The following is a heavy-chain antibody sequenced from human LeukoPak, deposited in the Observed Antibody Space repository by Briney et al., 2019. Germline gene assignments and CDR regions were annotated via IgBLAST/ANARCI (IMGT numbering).Heavy chain of an antibody. CDR3: AKRHGDYFDY. V-gene: IGHV3-23*01. CDR2: ISDSFRIT. J-gene: IGHJ4*02. D-gene: IGHD4-17*01. Sequence: GGSLRLSCAASGFPFSSYAMSWVCQPPGKGLECVSTISDSFRITDDADSVKGRFTISRDNSKNTLYLQMNTLRAEDTAVYYCAKRHGDYFDYWGQGTLVTVSS. CDR1: GFPFSSYA.